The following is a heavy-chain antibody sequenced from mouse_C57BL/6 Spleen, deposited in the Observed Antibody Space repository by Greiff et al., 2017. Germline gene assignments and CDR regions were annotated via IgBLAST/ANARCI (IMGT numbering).Heavy chain of an antibody. Sequence: VQLQQPGAELVKPGASVKLSCKASGYTFTSYWMHWVKPRPGQGLEWIGMIHPNSGSTNYNEKFKSKATLTVDKSSSTAYMQLSSLTSEDSAVYYCAPYYDYDVFAYWGQGTLVTVSA. CDR2: IHPNSGST. CDR3: APYYDYDVFAY. CDR1: GYTFTSYW. J-gene: IGHJ3*01. D-gene: IGHD2-4*01. V-gene: IGHV1-64*01.